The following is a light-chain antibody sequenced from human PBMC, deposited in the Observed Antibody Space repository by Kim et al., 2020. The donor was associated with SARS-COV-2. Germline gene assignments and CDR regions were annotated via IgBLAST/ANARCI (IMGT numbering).Light chain of an antibody. CDR3: SSYTSSSSLYV. CDR2: NVS. J-gene: IGLJ1*01. V-gene: IGLV2-14*03. CDR1: GTDFGGYNY. Sequence: HSLNLSCTWTGTDFGGYNYVAWYQQHPGKAPKLLISNVSNRPSRISYRFSGAKSGNTASLTISGLQAEDEADYYCSSYTSSSSLYVFGGGTKVTVL.